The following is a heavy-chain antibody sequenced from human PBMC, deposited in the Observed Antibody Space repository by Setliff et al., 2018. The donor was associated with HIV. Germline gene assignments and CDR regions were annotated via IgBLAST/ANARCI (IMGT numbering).Heavy chain of an antibody. Sequence: PSETLSLTCTVSGGSISSYYWSWIRQPPGKGLEWIGYIYYSGSTNYNPSLKSRVTISVDTSKNQFSLKLSSVTAADTAVYYCARLGLGIGYYYYYMDVWGKGTTVTV. CDR1: GGSISSYY. CDR2: IYYSGST. V-gene: IGHV4-59*08. D-gene: IGHD7-27*01. CDR3: ARLGLGIGYYYYYMDV. J-gene: IGHJ6*03.